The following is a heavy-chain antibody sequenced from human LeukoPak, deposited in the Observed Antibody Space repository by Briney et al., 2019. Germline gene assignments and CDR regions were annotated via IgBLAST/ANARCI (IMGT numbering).Heavy chain of an antibody. CDR3: AREDRNYYYMDV. CDR1: GYSIGNGYD. V-gene: IGHV4-38-2*02. Sequence: KPSETLSLTCSVSGYSIGNGYDWGWIRPPPGKGLEWIGNIYHSGSTYYNPSLQSRVTISVDTSKNQFSMKVSSVTAADTAVYYCAREDRNYYYMDVWGKGTTVTVSS. D-gene: IGHD2-15*01. J-gene: IGHJ6*03. CDR2: IYHSGST.